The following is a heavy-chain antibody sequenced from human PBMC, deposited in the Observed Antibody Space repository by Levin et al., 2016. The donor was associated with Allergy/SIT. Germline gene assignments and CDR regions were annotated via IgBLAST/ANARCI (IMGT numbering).Heavy chain of an antibody. CDR2: IYSGGST. Sequence: WIRQPPGKGLEWVSVIYSGGSTYYADSVKGRFTISRDNSKNTLYLQMNSLRAEDTAVYYCAREFWSGLKHYYYYGMDVWGQGTTVTVSS. J-gene: IGHJ6*02. V-gene: IGHV3-66*01. D-gene: IGHD3-3*01. CDR3: AREFWSGLKHYYYYGMDV.